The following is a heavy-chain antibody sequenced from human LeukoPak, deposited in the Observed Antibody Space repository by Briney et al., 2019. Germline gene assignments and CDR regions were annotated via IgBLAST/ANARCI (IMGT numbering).Heavy chain of an antibody. CDR3: ARAPGDNWNDEDY. CDR2: IIPIFGTA. CDR1: GGTFSSYA. Sequence: SVKVSCKASGGTFSSYAISWVRQAPGQGLEWLGGIIPIFGTANYAQKFQGRVTITADESTSTAYMELSSLRSEDTAVYHCARAPGDNWNDEDYWGQGTLVTVSS. V-gene: IGHV1-69*13. J-gene: IGHJ4*02. D-gene: IGHD1-20*01.